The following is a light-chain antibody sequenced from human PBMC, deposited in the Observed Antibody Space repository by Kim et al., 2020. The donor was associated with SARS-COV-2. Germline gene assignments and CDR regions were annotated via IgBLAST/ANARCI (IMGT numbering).Light chain of an antibody. CDR1: QSVSSN. CDR3: QQYNNRPLT. J-gene: IGKJ4*01. V-gene: IGKV3-15*01. CDR2: GAS. Sequence: EIVMTQSPATLSVSPGERATLSCRASQSVSSNLAWYQQKPGQAPRLLIYGASTRATGIPGRFSGSGSGTEFTLTISSLQSEDFAVYYCQQYNNRPLTFGGGTKVDIK.